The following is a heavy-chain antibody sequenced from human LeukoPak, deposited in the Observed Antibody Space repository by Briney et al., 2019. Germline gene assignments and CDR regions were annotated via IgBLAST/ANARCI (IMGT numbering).Heavy chain of an antibody. D-gene: IGHD5-24*01. J-gene: IGHJ4*02. V-gene: IGHV1-2*02. CDR1: GYAFTVYY. CDR3: ASARKRWLQFDH. CDR2: INPNSGGT. Sequence: ASVKVSCRASGYAFTVYYMHWVRQAPGQGLEWMGWINPNSGGTNYAQKFQGRVTMTRDTSISTAYMELRRLRSDDTAVYYCASARKRWLQFDHWGQGTLVTVSS.